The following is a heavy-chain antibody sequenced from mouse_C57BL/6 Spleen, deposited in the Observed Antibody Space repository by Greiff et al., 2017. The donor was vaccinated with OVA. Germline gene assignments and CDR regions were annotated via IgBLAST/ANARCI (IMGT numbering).Heavy chain of an antibody. D-gene: IGHD5-2*01. CDR2: INPNNGGT. CDR1: GYTFTDYY. Sequence: VQLQQSGPELVKPGASVKISCKASGYTFTDYYMNWVKQSHGKSLAWIGDINPNNGGTSYNQKFKGKATLTVDKSSSTAYMELRSMTAEDSAVYYCARKGIRAMDYWGQGTSVTVSS. V-gene: IGHV1-26*01. J-gene: IGHJ4*01. CDR3: ARKGIRAMDY.